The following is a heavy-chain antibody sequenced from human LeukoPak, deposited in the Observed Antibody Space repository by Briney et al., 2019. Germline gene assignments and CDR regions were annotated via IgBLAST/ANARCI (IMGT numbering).Heavy chain of an antibody. D-gene: IGHD3-10*02. J-gene: IGHJ6*04. CDR1: GFTFSSYG. V-gene: IGHV3-48*04. Sequence: RAGGSLRLSCAASGFTFSSYGMSWVRQAPGKGLERVSYISSSGSTIYYADSVKGRFTISRDNAKNSLYLQMNSLRAEDTAVYYCAELGITMIGGVWGKGTTVTISS. CDR2: ISSSGSTI. CDR3: AELGITMIGGV.